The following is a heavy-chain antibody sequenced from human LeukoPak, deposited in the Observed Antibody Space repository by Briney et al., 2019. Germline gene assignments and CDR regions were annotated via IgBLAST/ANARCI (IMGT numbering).Heavy chain of an antibody. V-gene: IGHV4-61*05. D-gene: IGHD5-24*01. J-gene: IGHJ4*02. CDR3: ARHRSDGSYPLDY. CDR1: GGSISSSSYY. Sequence: SETLSLTCSVSGGSISSSSYYWSWIRQPPGKGLEWIGHIYSTGSTTYSPSLKSRVTMSVDKSKNQFSLKLTSVTAADTAVYYCARHRSDGSYPLDYWGQGALVTVSS. CDR2: IYSTGST.